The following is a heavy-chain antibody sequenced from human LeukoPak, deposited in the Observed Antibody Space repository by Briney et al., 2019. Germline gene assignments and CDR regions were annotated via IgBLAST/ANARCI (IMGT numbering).Heavy chain of an antibody. V-gene: IGHV3-21*01. CDR3: SRGGTDDPFNF. Sequence: GVALRLSCAASGFTFSSYSMNWVRQAPGKGLEWVSSISPSSDYIYYQDSLKGRFTISRDNAKDSLYLQMNRLRAEDTAVYYCSRGGTDDPFNFWGQGTLVTVSS. CDR1: GFTFSSYS. D-gene: IGHD1-1*01. J-gene: IGHJ4*02. CDR2: ISPSSDYI.